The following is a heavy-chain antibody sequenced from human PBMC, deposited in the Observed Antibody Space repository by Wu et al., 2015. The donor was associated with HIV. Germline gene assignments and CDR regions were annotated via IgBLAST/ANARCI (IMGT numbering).Heavy chain of an antibody. V-gene: IGHV1-2*02. Sequence: QVQLEQSGGEMKKPGASVKVSCKASGYTFTGYYMHWVRQAPGQGLEWMGWINPNSGGTNYAQKFQGRVTMTRDTSISTAYMDLSRLKSDDTAVYYCARGGVVLPPAITYYYYYYMDVWDKGPRSPSP. J-gene: IGHJ6*03. D-gene: IGHD2-2*01. CDR2: INPNSGGT. CDR1: GYTFTGYY. CDR3: ARGGVVLPPAITYYYYYYMDV.